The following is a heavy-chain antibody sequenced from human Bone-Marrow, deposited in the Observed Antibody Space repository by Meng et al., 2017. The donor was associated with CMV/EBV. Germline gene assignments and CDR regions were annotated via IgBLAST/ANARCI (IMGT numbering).Heavy chain of an antibody. CDR3: ARGLYDFWSGQYGMDV. Sequence: WVRQAPGKGLEWIGSVYYSGSTYYNPSLKSRVTISVDTSKNQFSLKLSSVTAADTAVYYCARGLYDFWSGQYGMDVWGQGTTVTVSS. D-gene: IGHD3-3*01. V-gene: IGHV4-39*07. J-gene: IGHJ6*02. CDR2: VYYSGST.